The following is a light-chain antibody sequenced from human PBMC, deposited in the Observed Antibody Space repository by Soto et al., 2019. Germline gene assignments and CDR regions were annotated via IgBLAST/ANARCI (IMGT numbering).Light chain of an antibody. Sequence: AIRMTQSPSSLYASTGDRVTITCRARQGISSYLACYQQKPGKAPKLLIYAASTLQSGVPSRFSGSGSGTDFTLTSSCLQSEDFATYSCQQYYSYPWTFGQGTKVEIK. CDR1: QGISSY. CDR2: AAS. CDR3: QQYYSYPWT. V-gene: IGKV1-8*01. J-gene: IGKJ1*01.